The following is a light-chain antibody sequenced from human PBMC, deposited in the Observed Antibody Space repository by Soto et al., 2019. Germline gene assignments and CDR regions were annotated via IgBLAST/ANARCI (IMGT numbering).Light chain of an antibody. CDR3: QQGHSMPFT. J-gene: IGKJ3*01. V-gene: IGKV1-39*01. CDR2: AAS. Sequence: DIQMTQSPSTLSASVGDRVTITCRASQSISSYLNWYQQKPGKAPKLLIYAASSLQSGVPSRFSGRGSGTDFTLTISSLQPGDFATYFCQQGHSMPFTFGPGTKVDIK. CDR1: QSISSY.